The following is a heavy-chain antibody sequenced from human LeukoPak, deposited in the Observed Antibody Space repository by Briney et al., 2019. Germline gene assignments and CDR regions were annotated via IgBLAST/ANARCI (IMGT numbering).Heavy chain of an antibody. V-gene: IGHV3-7*01. CDR3: ARAYY. Sequence: PGGSLRLSCAASGFTFRNSWMSWVRQAPGKGLEWAANIKQDGSERDYVDSVKGRFTISRDNAENSLYLQMNSLRAEDTAVYYCARAYYWGQGTLVSVSS. CDR2: IKQDGSER. D-gene: IGHD2-21*01. CDR1: GFTFRNSW. J-gene: IGHJ4*02.